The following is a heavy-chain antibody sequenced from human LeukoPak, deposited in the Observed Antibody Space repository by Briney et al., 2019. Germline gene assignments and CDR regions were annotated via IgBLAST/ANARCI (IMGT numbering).Heavy chain of an antibody. CDR2: ISSSSSYI. CDR3: ARGGQRSGNWFDP. D-gene: IGHD3-10*01. J-gene: IGHJ5*02. CDR1: GFTFSSYS. V-gene: IGHV3-21*01. Sequence: GGSLRLSCAASGFTFSSYSMNWVRQAPGKGLEWVSSISSSSSYIYCADSVKGRFTISRDNAKNSLYLQMNSLRAEDTAVYYCARGGQRSGNWFDPWGQGTLVTVSS.